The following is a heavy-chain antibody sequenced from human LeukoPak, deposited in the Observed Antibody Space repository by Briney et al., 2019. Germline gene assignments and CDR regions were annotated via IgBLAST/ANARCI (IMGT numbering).Heavy chain of an antibody. Sequence: PGGSLRLSCAASGFTFSSYWMSWVRQAPGKGLEWVANIKQDGSVEYYVVSVKGRFTISRDNAKESLYLQMNSLRAEDTAVYYCARINRAGYFQHWGQGTLVTVSS. CDR3: ARINRAGYFQH. CDR1: GFTFSSYW. J-gene: IGHJ1*01. V-gene: IGHV3-7*05. CDR2: IKQDGSVE.